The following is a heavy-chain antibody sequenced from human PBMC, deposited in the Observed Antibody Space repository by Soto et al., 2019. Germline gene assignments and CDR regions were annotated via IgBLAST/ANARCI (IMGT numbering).Heavy chain of an antibody. V-gene: IGHV1-8*01. D-gene: IGHD3-10*01. CDR3: ARGHVLLWFGEFDAFDI. CDR2: MNPNSGNT. J-gene: IGHJ3*02. CDR1: GYTFTSYD. Sequence: ASVKVSCKASGYTFTSYDINWVRQATGQGLEWMGWMNPNSGNTGYAQKFQGRVTMTRNTSISTAYMELSSLRSEDTAVYYCARGHVLLWFGEFDAFDIWGQGTMVTVSS.